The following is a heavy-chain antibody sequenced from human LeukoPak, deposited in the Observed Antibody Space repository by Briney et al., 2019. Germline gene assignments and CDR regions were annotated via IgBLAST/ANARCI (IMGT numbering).Heavy chain of an antibody. D-gene: IGHD3-9*01. CDR3: ARAGYDIVTGYHHIAFDI. J-gene: IGHJ3*02. Sequence: SETLSLTCAVSGGSISSYYWSWIRQPAGKGLEWIGRIYTSGSTNYNPSLKSRVTISVDKSKNQFSLKLSSVTAADTAVYYCARAGYDIVTGYHHIAFDIWGQGTMVTVSS. CDR2: IYTSGST. CDR1: GGSISSYY. V-gene: IGHV4-4*07.